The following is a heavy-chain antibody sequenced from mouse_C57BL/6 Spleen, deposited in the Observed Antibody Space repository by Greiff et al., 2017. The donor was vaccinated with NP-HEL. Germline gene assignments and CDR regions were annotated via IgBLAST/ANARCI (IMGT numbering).Heavy chain of an antibody. V-gene: IGHV5-9-1*02. CDR1: GFTFSSYA. Sequence: EVKLVESGEGLVKPGGSLKLSCAASGFTFSSYAMSWVRQTPEKRLEWVAYISSGGDYIYYADTLKGRFSISRGNARNNLYLQLSSLKSEDTAMFYCTRGRGYGSRYPTWFAYWGQGTLVTVSA. D-gene: IGHD1-1*01. CDR2: ISSGGDYI. J-gene: IGHJ3*01. CDR3: TRGRGYGSRYPTWFAY.